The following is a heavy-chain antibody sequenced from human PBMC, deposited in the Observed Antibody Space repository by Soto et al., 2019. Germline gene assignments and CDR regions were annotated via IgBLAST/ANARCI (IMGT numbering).Heavy chain of an antibody. V-gene: IGHV3-66*04. Sequence: EVQLVESGGGLAQPGGSLRLSCAASGFTVSSSSMTWVRQAPGKGLEWVSVLYSGGDIFYADSVKGRFTISRDTTKNTVHLQMNSLSGDDTAVYYLSRQGALVPAGMAGMDVWGQGTTVTVSS. CDR3: SRQGALVPAGMAGMDV. CDR1: GFTVSSSS. CDR2: LYSGGDI. J-gene: IGHJ6*02. D-gene: IGHD2-2*01.